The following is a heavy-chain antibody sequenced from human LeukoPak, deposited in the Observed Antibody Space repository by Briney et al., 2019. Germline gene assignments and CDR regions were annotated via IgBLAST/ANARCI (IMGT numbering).Heavy chain of an antibody. J-gene: IGHJ5*02. CDR3: ARDVNWFDP. V-gene: IGHV4-30-4*07. Sequence: SETLSLTCAVSGGSISSGGYSWSWIRQPPGKGLEWIGYIYYSGSTYYNPSLKSRVTISVDTSKNQFSLKLSSVTAADTAVYYCARDVNWFDPWGQGTLVTVSS. CDR2: IYYSGST. CDR1: GGSISSGGYS.